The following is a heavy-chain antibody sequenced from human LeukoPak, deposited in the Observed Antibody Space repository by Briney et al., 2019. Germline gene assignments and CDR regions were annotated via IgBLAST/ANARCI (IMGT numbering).Heavy chain of an antibody. CDR2: LFSDGINQ. CDR3: ATHRGNFYNGHPES. CDR1: GFTLSGYG. Sequence: PGGSLRLSCAASGFTLSGYGMHWVRQAPGKGLEWVGILFSDGINQYYADSVKGRFTVSRDTFKNTLYLQMTNVRAEDTAMYFCATHRGNFYNGHPESWGHGTLITVSS. D-gene: IGHD1-14*01. V-gene: IGHV3-30*12. J-gene: IGHJ5*01.